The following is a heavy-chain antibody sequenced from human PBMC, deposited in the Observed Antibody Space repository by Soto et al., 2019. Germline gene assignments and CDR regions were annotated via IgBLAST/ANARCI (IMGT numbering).Heavy chain of an antibody. Sequence: QITLKESGPTLVKPTQTLTLTCTFSGFSLTSRPVGVGWVRQPPGKALEWLAFIYWDDDKRYSPSLRSTLTVTTDASKNKVVLTLTNMDPVDTATYYCAHRRNYDGSWNEGVFDYWGQGILVTVSS. CDR1: GFSLTSRPVG. CDR3: AHRRNYDGSWNEGVFDY. CDR2: IYWDDDK. V-gene: IGHV2-5*02. D-gene: IGHD3-16*01. J-gene: IGHJ4*02.